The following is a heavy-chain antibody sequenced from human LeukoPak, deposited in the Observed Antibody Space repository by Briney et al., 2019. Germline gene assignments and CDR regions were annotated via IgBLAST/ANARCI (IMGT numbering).Heavy chain of an antibody. CDR2: IRYDGSNK. Sequence: GGSLRLFCAASGFTFSSYGMHWVRQAPGKGLEWVAFIRYDGSNKYYADSVKGRFTISRDNSKNTLYLQMNSLRPEDTAVYYCARGGKIALAGTRSPQYFQHWGQGTLVTVSP. J-gene: IGHJ1*01. CDR3: ARGGKIALAGTRSPQYFQH. V-gene: IGHV3-30*02. D-gene: IGHD6-19*01. CDR1: GFTFSSYG.